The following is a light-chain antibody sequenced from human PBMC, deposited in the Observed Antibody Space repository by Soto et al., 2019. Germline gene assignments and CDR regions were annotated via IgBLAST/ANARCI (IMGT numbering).Light chain of an antibody. CDR2: GAS. CDR3: QQNKLRPYT. Sequence: EIVMTQSPATLSVSPGDRATLSCGASQSISSDLVWYQQKPGQAPRLLIYGASTRATGIPARFSGCGSGTDFTLTIRSLQSEAFEDYYCQQNKLRPYTFGQGTKLEIK. J-gene: IGKJ2*01. CDR1: QSISSD. V-gene: IGKV3-15*01.